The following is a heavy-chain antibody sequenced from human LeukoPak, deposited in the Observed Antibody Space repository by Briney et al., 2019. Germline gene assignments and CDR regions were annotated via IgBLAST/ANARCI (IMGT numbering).Heavy chain of an antibody. CDR3: ARSVAGGTFDY. V-gene: IGHV4-39*01. Sequence: SETLSLTCTVSGGSISSSSYYWGWIRQAPGKGLEWIGSIYYSGSTYYNPSLKSRVTISVDTSKNQFSLKLSSVTAADTAVYYCARSVAGGTFDYSGQGTLVTVSS. CDR1: GGSISSSSYY. D-gene: IGHD6-19*01. J-gene: IGHJ4*02. CDR2: IYYSGST.